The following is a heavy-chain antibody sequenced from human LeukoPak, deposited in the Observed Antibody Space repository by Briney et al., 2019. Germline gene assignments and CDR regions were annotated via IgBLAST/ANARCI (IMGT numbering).Heavy chain of an antibody. V-gene: IGHV3-23*01. CDR2: ISGSGGST. CDR3: AKDRQGFGFGEQLDYYYMDV. J-gene: IGHJ6*03. Sequence: RGSLRLSCVASEFTFSGYAMSWVRQVPGKGLEWVSVISGSGGSTYYADSVKGRFTISRDNSKNTLYLQINSLRAEDTAVYYCAKDRQGFGFGEQLDYYYMDVWGKGTTVTVSS. CDR1: EFTFSGYA. D-gene: IGHD3-10*01.